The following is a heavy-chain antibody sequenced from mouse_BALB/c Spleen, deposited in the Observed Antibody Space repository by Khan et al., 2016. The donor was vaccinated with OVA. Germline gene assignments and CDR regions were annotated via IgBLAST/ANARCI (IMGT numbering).Heavy chain of an antibody. V-gene: IGHV5-6*01. CDR2: IDRDDGNT. Sequence: EVELVESGGDLVKPGGSLKLSCAASGFNISGTSMSWVRQSPDQRLEWVATIDRDDGNTYFPASVQGRFTISRDTAKNTLNLQMSSLKSEDTAVYYCASHVIWSFDYWGQGTRVTVSA. J-gene: IGHJ3*01. CDR1: GFNISGTS. CDR3: ASHVIWSFDY.